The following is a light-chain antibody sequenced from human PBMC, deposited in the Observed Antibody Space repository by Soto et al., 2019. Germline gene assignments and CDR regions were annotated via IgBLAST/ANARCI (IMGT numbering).Light chain of an antibody. Sequence: EIVLTQSPATLSLSPGERATLSCRASQSVSSYLAWYQQKPGQAPRLLIYDASNRATGIPARFSGIGSGTDFTLTISSLEPEDFAVYYCQQRSNWPITFGQGTKVDIK. CDR2: DAS. V-gene: IGKV3-11*01. J-gene: IGKJ1*01. CDR3: QQRSNWPIT. CDR1: QSVSSY.